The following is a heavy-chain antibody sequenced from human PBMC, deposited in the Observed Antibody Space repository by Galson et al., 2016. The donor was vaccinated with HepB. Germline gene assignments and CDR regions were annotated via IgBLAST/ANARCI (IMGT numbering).Heavy chain of an antibody. CDR2: IYYSGST. CDR1: GGSISSNNYY. J-gene: IGHJ2*01. CDR3: ARHAYSSVFWYFDL. Sequence: SETLSLTCTVSGGSISSNNYYWGWIRQPPGKGLEWIGSIYYSGSTYYNPSLKSRVTISVDTSKNQFSLKLRSVTAADTAVYYCARHAYSSVFWYFDLWGRGTLVTVSS. D-gene: IGHD6-25*01. V-gene: IGHV4-39*01.